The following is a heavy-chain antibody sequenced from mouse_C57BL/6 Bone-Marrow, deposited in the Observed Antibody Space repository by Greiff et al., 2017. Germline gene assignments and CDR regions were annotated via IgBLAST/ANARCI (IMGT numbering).Heavy chain of an antibody. J-gene: IGHJ3*01. CDR2: IDPSDSYT. V-gene: IGHV1-69*01. CDR1: GYTFTSYW. CDR3: ATYDYDGGAWFAY. Sequence: QVHVKQPGAELVMPGASVKLSCKASGYTFTSYWMHWVKQRPGQGLEWIGEIDPSDSYTNYNQKFKGKSTLTVDKSSSTAYMQLSSLTSEDSAVYYCATYDYDGGAWFAYWGQGTLVTVSA. D-gene: IGHD2-4*01.